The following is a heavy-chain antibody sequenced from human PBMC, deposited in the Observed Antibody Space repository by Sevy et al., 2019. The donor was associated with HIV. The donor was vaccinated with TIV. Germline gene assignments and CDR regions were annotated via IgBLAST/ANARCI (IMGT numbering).Heavy chain of an antibody. CDR2: ITSHGYGT. V-gene: IGHV3-23*01. CDR3: AKEKHYDSSYATDV. J-gene: IGHJ6*02. D-gene: IGHD3-22*01. CDR1: GFSFTNYA. Sequence: GGSLRLSCAASGFSFTNYAISWVREAPGKGLEWVSVITSHGYGTYYADSVKGRFTISRDNSKNTVFLEMNSLRAEDTAVYYCAKEKHYDSSYATDVWGQGTTVTVSS.